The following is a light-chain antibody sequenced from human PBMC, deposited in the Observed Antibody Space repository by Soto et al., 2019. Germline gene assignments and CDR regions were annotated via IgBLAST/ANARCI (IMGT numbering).Light chain of an antibody. CDR1: QNVSRNS. CDR2: TVS. J-gene: IGKJ3*01. Sequence: ENVLTQSPGTLSLSAGERATLSCRASQNVSRNSIAWYQQRPGQAPRLLIDTVSSRATGIPDRFTGSGSGTDFTLTINGLEPEDFAMYYCQQYDDSSGAFGPGTKVETK. V-gene: IGKV3-20*01. CDR3: QQYDDSSGA.